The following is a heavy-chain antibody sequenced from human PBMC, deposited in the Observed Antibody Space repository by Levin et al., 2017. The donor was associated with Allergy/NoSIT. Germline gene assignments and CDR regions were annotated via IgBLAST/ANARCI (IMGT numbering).Heavy chain of an antibody. D-gene: IGHD3-22*01. J-gene: IGHJ4*02. CDR1: GFTFSSYA. Sequence: LTGGSLRLSCAASGFTFSSYALSWVRQAPGKGLEWVSTISGSGGSTYYADSVKGRFTISRDNSKNTLYLQMNSLRAEDTALYYCAKPDDSSGYYYADWGQGTLVTVSS. CDR2: ISGSGGST. V-gene: IGHV3-23*01. CDR3: AKPDDSSGYYYAD.